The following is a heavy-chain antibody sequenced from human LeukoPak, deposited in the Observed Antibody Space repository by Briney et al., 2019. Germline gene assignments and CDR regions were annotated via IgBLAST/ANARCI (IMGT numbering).Heavy chain of an antibody. V-gene: IGHV3-66*01. CDR2: IYSGGST. CDR3: ARESLGHSPRGNYWYFDL. Sequence: GGSLRLSCAASGFTVSSNYMSWVRQAPGKGLEWVSVIYSGGSTYYADSVKGRFTISRDNSKNTLYLQMNSLRAEDTAVYYCARESLGHSPRGNYWYFDLWGRGTLVTVSS. D-gene: IGHD3-16*01. J-gene: IGHJ2*01. CDR1: GFTVSSNY.